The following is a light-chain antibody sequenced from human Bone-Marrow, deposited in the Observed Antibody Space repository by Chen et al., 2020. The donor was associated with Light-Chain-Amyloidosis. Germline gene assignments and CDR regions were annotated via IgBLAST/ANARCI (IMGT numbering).Light chain of an antibody. Sequence: SYELTQTPSVSVSPGQTARITCSGDDLPTKYAYWYQQKPGQAPVLVIHRDTERPSGISERFSGSSSGTPATLTISGVQAEDGAAHHCHSADSSGTYEGIFGGGTKLPV. V-gene: IGLV3-25*03. CDR1: DLPTKY. J-gene: IGLJ2*01. CDR2: RDT. CDR3: HSADSSGTYEGI.